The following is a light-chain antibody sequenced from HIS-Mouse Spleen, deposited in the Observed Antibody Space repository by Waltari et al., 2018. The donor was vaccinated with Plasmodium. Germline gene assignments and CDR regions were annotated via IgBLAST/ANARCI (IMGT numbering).Light chain of an antibody. Sequence: IVMTQSPATLSVSPGERATLSCRASQSVSSNLAWYQQKPGQPPRLLSYGASTRATGIPARFSGSGSGTEFTLTISSLQSEDFAVYYCQQYNNWSFTFGPGTKVDIK. CDR3: QQYNNWSFT. V-gene: IGKV3-15*01. CDR2: GAS. CDR1: QSVSSN. J-gene: IGKJ3*01.